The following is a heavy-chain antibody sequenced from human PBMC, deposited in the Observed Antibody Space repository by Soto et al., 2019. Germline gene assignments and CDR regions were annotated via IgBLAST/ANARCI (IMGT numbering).Heavy chain of an antibody. D-gene: IGHD1-1*01. J-gene: IGHJ4*02. CDR1: GYSFTSYW. V-gene: IGHV5-51*01. CDR2: IYPGDSDT. Sequence: GESLKISCTGSGYSFTSYWIGWVRQMPGKGLELMGIIYPGDSDTRYSQSFQGQVTISADKSISTAYLQWSSLKASDTAMYSCARPQLQNNYYFDYWGQGTMVTVSS. CDR3: ARPQLQNNYYFDY.